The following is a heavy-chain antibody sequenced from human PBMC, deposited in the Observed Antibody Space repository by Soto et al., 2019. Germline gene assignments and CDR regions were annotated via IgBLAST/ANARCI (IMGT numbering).Heavy chain of an antibody. CDR2: MNPNSGNT. Sequence: ASVKVSCKASGYTFTSYGINWVRQATGQGLEWMGWMNPNSGNTGYAQKFQGRVTMTRNTSISTAYMELSSLRSEDTAVYYCAAYYDFWSGPTVYGMDVWGQGTTVTVSS. D-gene: IGHD3-3*01. J-gene: IGHJ6*02. V-gene: IGHV1-8*01. CDR1: GYTFTSYG. CDR3: AAYYDFWSGPTVYGMDV.